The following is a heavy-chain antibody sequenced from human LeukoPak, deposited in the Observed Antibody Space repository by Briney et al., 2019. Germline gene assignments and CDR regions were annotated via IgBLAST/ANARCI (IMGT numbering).Heavy chain of an antibody. CDR2: ISSSSSYI. J-gene: IGHJ3*02. CDR1: GFTFSIYT. V-gene: IGHV3-21*04. Sequence: GGSLRLSCAASGFTFSIYTMHWVRQAPGKGLEWVSSISSSSSYIYYADSVKGRLTISRVNSKNTLYLQMNSLRAEDTAVYYCAKDRRIFWSAFDIWGQGTMVTVSS. D-gene: IGHD3-9*01. CDR3: AKDRRIFWSAFDI.